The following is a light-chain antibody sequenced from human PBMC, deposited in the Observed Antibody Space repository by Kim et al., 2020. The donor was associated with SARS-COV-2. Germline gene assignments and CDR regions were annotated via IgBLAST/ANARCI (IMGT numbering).Light chain of an antibody. V-gene: IGLV2-14*01. J-gene: IGLJ1*01. CDR3: SSYTSSSTSYV. Sequence: QSALTQPASVSGSPGQSITISCTGTSSDVSGYNYVSWYQQHPGKAPKLMIYDVSKLPSGVSNRFSGSKSGNTASLTISGLQAEDEADCYCSSYTSSSTSYVYGTGTKVTVL. CDR2: DVS. CDR1: SSDVSGYNY.